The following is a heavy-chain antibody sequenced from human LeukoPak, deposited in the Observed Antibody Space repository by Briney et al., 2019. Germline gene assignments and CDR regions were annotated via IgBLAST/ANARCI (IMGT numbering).Heavy chain of an antibody. CDR1: GFTFSSYS. Sequence: GGSLRLSCAASGFTFSSYSMNWVRQAPGKGLEWVPSISSSGYYISYADSVKGRFTISRDNAKNSLYLQMNGLRVEDTAVYYCARDRSNQGLSGIGFDYWGQGTLVTVSS. CDR2: ISSSGYYI. J-gene: IGHJ4*02. CDR3: ARDRSNQGLSGIGFDY. D-gene: IGHD6-13*01. V-gene: IGHV3-21*01.